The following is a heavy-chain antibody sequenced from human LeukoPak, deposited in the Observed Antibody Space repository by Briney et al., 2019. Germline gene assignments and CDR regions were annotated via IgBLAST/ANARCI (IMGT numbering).Heavy chain of an antibody. J-gene: IGHJ3*02. CDR1: GGSISSGGYS. CDR3: ARAYYYDSSGIDAFDI. Sequence: PSETLSLTCAVSGGSISSGGYSWSWIRQPPGKGLEWIGYIYHSGSTYYNPSLKSRVTISVDRSKNQFSLKLSSVTAADTAMYYCARAYYYDSSGIDAFDIWGQGTMVTVSS. CDR2: IYHSGST. D-gene: IGHD3-22*01. V-gene: IGHV4-30-2*01.